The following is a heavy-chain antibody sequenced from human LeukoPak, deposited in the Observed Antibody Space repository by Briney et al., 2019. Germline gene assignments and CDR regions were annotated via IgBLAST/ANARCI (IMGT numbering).Heavy chain of an antibody. Sequence: ASVKVSCKASGYTFTSNYMHWVRQAPGQGLEWMGIINASGGSTNYAQKFQGRVTMTRDTSTSTVYMELSGLRSEDTAVYYCARAGDRDGYNYYYWGQGTLVTVSS. CDR2: INASGGST. J-gene: IGHJ4*02. CDR3: ARAGDRDGYNYYY. CDR1: GYTFTSNY. D-gene: IGHD5-24*01. V-gene: IGHV1-46*01.